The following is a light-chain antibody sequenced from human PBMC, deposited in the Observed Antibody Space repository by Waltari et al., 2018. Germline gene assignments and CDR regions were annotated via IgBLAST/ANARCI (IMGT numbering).Light chain of an antibody. CDR1: SGSPATTSY. Sequence: QTVVTQEPSVSVSPGGTVTLTCALSSGSPATTSYATWYQQTPGQAPPTLVYKSNARSSGVPDRFAGSILGNTAALTITGAQADDESDYYCALYMGSGIWVFGGGTRLTVL. V-gene: IGLV8-61*01. CDR3: ALYMGSGIWV. J-gene: IGLJ3*02. CDR2: KSN.